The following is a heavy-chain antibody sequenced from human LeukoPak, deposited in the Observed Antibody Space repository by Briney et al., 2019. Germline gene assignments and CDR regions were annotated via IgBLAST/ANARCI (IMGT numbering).Heavy chain of an antibody. J-gene: IGHJ4*02. V-gene: IGHV4-4*02. D-gene: IGHD3-22*01. CDR3: ARKVYNRRGYNFDH. CDR1: GGSINSDNW. CDR2: IYHSGST. Sequence: SETLSLTCAVSGGSINSDNWWSWVRQPPEKGLEWIGEIYHSGSTSYNPSLKSRVTISVDKSKDQFSLKLNSVTAADTAVYYCARKVYNRRGYNFDHWGRGTLVTVSS.